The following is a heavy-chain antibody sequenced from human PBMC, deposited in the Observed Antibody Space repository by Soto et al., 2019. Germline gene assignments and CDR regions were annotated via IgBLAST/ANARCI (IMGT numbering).Heavy chain of an antibody. D-gene: IGHD2-15*01. CDR2: IIPIFGTA. V-gene: IGHV1-69*13. Sequence: SVKVSCKASGGTFSSYAISWVRQAPGQGLEWMGGIIPIFGTANYAQKFQGRVTITADESTSTAYMELSSLRSEDTAVYCCARQVRYCSGGSCYWDYWGQGTLVTVSS. CDR1: GGTFSSYA. J-gene: IGHJ4*02. CDR3: ARQVRYCSGGSCYWDY.